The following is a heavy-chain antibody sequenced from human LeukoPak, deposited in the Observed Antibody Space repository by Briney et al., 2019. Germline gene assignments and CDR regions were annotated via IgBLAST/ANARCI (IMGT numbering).Heavy chain of an antibody. D-gene: IGHD3-10*01. CDR2: IYYSGST. CDR1: GGSISSSTYY. Sequence: SETLSLTCTVSGGSISSSTYYWGWIRQPPGKGLEWIGSIYYSGSTYYNPSLKSRVTMSVDTSKNQFSLKLSSVTAADTAVYYCARDQTYYYGSGSYYNGHHYYYYYYMDVWSKGTTVTISS. V-gene: IGHV4-39*07. J-gene: IGHJ6*03. CDR3: ARDQTYYYGSGSYYNGHHYYYYYYMDV.